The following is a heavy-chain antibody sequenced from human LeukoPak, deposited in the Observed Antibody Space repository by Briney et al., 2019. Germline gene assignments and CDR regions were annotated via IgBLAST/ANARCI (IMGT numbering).Heavy chain of an antibody. V-gene: IGHV3-21*01. CDR2: IRSSSSYI. CDR3: ARDPQGYSSSWFDY. J-gene: IGHJ4*02. Sequence: GGSLRLSCAASGFSFSSYTMNWVRQAPGKGLEWVSPIRSSSSYIYYADSLKGRFTISRDNAKNSLYLQMNSLRAEDTAVYYCARDPQGYSSSWFDYGGQGTLVTVS. CDR1: GFSFSSYT. D-gene: IGHD6-13*01.